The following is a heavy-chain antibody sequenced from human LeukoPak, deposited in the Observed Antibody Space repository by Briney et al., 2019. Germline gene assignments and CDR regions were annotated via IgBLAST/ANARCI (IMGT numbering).Heavy chain of an antibody. CDR1: GGSISSYY. CDR3: ARDTLGYCSGGSCHTPQFAFDI. J-gene: IGHJ3*02. V-gene: IGHV4-4*07. Sequence: SETLSLTCTVSGGSISSYYWSWIRQPAGKGLEWIGRIYTSGSTNYNPSLKSRVTMSVDTSKNQFSLKLSSVTAADTAVYYCARDTLGYCSGGSCHTPQFAFDIWGQGKMVTVSS. D-gene: IGHD2-15*01. CDR2: IYTSGST.